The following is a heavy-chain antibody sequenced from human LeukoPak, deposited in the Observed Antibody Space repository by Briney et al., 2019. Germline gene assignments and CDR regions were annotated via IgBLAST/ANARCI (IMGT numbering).Heavy chain of an antibody. J-gene: IGHJ6*03. Sequence: PGGSLRLSCAASGFTFSNYGMHWVRQAPGKGLEWVAFIRYDGTNKYYADSVKGRFTISRDNSKNTLYLQMNSLKTEDTAVYDCAKDGAAVAGTPWYNYYMDVWGKGTTVTVSS. CDR3: AKDGAAVAGTPWYNYYMDV. V-gene: IGHV3-30*02. CDR1: GFTFSNYG. CDR2: IRYDGTNK. D-gene: IGHD6-19*01.